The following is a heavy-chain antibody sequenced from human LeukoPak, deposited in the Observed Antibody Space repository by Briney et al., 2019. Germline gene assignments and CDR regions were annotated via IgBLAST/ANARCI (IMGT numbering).Heavy chain of an antibody. D-gene: IGHD3-10*01. Sequence: SVKVSCKASGGTFSSYAISWVRQAPGQGLEWMGGIIPIFGTANYAQEFQGRVTITADKSTSTAYMELSSLRSEDTAVYYCAREGWFGELFPPTLDYWGQGTLVTVSS. CDR3: AREGWFGELFPPTLDY. J-gene: IGHJ4*02. CDR2: IIPIFGTA. V-gene: IGHV1-69*06. CDR1: GGTFSSYA.